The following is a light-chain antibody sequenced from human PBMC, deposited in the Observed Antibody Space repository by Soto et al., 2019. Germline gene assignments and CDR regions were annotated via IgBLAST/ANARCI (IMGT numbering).Light chain of an antibody. CDR1: QSISSY. Sequence: DVEVPQSPSSLSASVGDRVTISCRARQSISSYLNWYQQKPGKAPKLLIYAASSLQSGVPSRFSGSGSGTDFTLTISSLQPEDFATYYCQQSYSTPSITSGQGTRLEIK. V-gene: IGKV1-39*01. CDR2: AAS. J-gene: IGKJ5*01. CDR3: QQSYSTPSIT.